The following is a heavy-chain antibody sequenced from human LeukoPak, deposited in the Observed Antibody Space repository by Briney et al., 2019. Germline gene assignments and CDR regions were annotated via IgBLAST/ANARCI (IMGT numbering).Heavy chain of an antibody. CDR1: GYTFTSYG. J-gene: IGHJ4*02. CDR2: ISAYNGNT. D-gene: IGHD2-21*02. V-gene: IGHV1-18*01. CDR3: ARVFIVVVTARSGSFDY. Sequence: ASVKVSCKASGYTFTSYGISWVRQAPGQGLEWMGWISAYNGNTNYAQKLQGRVTVTTDTSTSTAYMELRSLRSDDTVVYYCARVFIVVVTARSGSFDYWGQGTLVTVSS.